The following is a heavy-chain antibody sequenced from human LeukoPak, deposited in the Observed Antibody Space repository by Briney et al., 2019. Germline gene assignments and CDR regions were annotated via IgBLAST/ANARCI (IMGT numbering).Heavy chain of an antibody. Sequence: PGRSLRLSCAASGFTFSSYGMHWVRQAPGKGLEWVAVISYDGSNKYYADSVKGRFTISRDNSKNTLYLQMNSLRAEDTAVYYCARCIDSGYDGFSYYFDYWGQGTLVTVSS. CDR3: ARCIDSGYDGFSYYFDY. V-gene: IGHV3-30*03. J-gene: IGHJ4*02. D-gene: IGHD5-12*01. CDR2: ISYDGSNK. CDR1: GFTFSSYG.